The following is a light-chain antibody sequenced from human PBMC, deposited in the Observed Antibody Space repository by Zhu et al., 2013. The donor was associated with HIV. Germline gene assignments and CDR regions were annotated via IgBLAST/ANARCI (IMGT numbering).Light chain of an antibody. CDR2: EIT. Sequence: QSALTQPASVSGSPGQSITISCTGTSSDIGNYNLVSWYQHHPGRAPKLIIYEITNRPSGVSNRFSGSKSGNTASLTISGLQAEDEADYYCSSYTTSTTLVFGGGTKLTVL. V-gene: IGLV2-14*02. J-gene: IGLJ2*01. CDR1: SSDIGNYNL. CDR3: SSYTTSTTLV.